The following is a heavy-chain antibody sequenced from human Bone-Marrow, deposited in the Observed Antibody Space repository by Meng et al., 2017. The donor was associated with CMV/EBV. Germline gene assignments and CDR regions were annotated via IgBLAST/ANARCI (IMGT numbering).Heavy chain of an antibody. Sequence: SETLSLTCTVSGGSISSSSYYWGWIRQPPGKGLEWIGSIYYSGSTYYNPSLKSRVTISVDTSKNQFSLKLSSVTAADTAVYYCARGRVPAALFDYWGQGTLVTVYS. CDR2: IYYSGST. CDR3: ARGRVPAALFDY. D-gene: IGHD2-2*01. V-gene: IGHV4-39*07. J-gene: IGHJ4*02. CDR1: GGSISSSSYY.